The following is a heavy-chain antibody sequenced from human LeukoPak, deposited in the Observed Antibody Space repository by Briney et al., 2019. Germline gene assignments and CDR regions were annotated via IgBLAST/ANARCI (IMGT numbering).Heavy chain of an antibody. CDR2: TRFDESGK. Sequence: GGSLRLSCAASGFRFSTFGFHWVRQAPGKGLEWVAFTRFDESGKFYVVSVKGRFTISKDNSKNTLFLQMDSLRVEDTAVYYCVKEGNSFLDSWGQGTLVTVSS. V-gene: IGHV3-30*02. CDR1: GFRFSTFG. J-gene: IGHJ4*02. CDR3: VKEGNSFLDS. D-gene: IGHD1-7*01.